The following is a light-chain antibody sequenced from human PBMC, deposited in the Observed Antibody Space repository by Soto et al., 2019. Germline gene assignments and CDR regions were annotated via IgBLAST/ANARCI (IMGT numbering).Light chain of an antibody. CDR3: ATWDDSRNGVL. Sequence: QSVLTQPPSASGTPGQTVTISCSGSSSSIGTHTVHWYQQLPETAPKLLIYTNNQRPSGVPDRFSGSKSGTSASLDISGLQSEDEADYYCATWDDSRNGVLFGGGTKLTVL. CDR1: SSSIGTHT. CDR2: TNN. V-gene: IGLV1-44*01. J-gene: IGLJ2*01.